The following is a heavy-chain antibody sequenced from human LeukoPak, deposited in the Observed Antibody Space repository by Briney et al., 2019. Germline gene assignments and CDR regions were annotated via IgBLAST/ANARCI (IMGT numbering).Heavy chain of an antibody. J-gene: IGHJ4*02. CDR1: GFTVSSNY. CDR3: ARSYLQSGGYDY. Sequence: PGGSLRLSCAASGFTVSSNYMTWVRQAPGKGLEWVSVIYSGGSTYYADSVKGRFTISRDNSKNTLSLQMNSLRAEDTAVYYCARSYLQSGGYDYWGQGTLVTVSA. V-gene: IGHV3-66*01. D-gene: IGHD1-26*01. CDR2: IYSGGST.